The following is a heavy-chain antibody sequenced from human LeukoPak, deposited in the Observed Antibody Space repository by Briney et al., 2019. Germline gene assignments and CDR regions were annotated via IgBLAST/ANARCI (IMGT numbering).Heavy chain of an antibody. J-gene: IGHJ3*02. D-gene: IGHD3-22*01. CDR2: ISYDGSNK. CDR1: GFTFSSYA. Sequence: GGSLRLSCAASGFTFSSYAMHWVRQAPGKGLEWVAVISYDGSNKYYADSVKGRFTISRDNSKNTLYLQMNSLRAEDTAVYYCARDILAYEDDAFDIWGQGTMVTVSS. V-gene: IGHV3-30*04. CDR3: ARDILAYEDDAFDI.